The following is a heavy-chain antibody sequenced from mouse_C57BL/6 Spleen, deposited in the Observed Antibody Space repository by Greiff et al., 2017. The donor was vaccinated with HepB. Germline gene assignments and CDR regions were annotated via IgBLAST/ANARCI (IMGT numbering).Heavy chain of an antibody. J-gene: IGHJ3*01. CDR2: ISGGGGNT. V-gene: IGHV5-9*01. D-gene: IGHD2-14*01. Sequence: EVMLVESGGGLVKPGGSLKLSCAASGFTFSSYTMSWVRQTPEKRLEWVATISGGGGNTYYPDSVKGRFTISRDNAKNTLYLQMSSLRSEDTALYYCARHRVPLEGFAYWGQGTLVTVSA. CDR1: GFTFSSYT. CDR3: ARHRVPLEGFAY.